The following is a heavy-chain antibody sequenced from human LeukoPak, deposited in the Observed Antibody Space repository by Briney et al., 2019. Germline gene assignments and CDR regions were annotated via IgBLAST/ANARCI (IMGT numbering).Heavy chain of an antibody. V-gene: IGHV5-51*01. CDR2: IYPGDADT. CDR1: GYSSTSNW. CDR3: ARPNYYGSGSYTKRGVWFEP. Sequence: EEPLKISCKGFGYSSTSNWFGWLRRMPGKGLEWLGIIYPGDADTRYNPSFRGEVTIPADKSISTAYLQWSSLKASDPAMNSVARPNYYGSGSYTKRGVWFEPWGQGTLVTVSS. J-gene: IGHJ5*02. D-gene: IGHD3-10*01.